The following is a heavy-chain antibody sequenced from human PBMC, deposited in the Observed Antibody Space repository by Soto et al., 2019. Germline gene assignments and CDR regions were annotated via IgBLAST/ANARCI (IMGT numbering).Heavy chain of an antibody. CDR1: GFSLSTTGVG. CDR2: VYWDDDK. V-gene: IGHV2-5*02. CDR3: ARTNWDTAARSLDY. Sequence: QITLKESGPTLVKPTETLTLTCTFSGFSLSTTGVGVGWIRQSPGKALEWLALVYWDDDKRYSPSLKSRLTTIKDTSRNQVVLTMANMDPVDTATYYCARTNWDTAARSLDYWGQGTLVTVSS. J-gene: IGHJ4*02. D-gene: IGHD5-18*01.